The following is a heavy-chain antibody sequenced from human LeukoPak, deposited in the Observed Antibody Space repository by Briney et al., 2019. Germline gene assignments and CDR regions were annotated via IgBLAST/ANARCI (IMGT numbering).Heavy chain of an antibody. Sequence: KASETLSLTCTVSGGSISSYYWNWIRQPAGKGLEWIGRIYTSESTNYNPSLKSRVTMSVDTSKNQFSLKLSSVTAADTAVYYCARKTYYDYVWGSSPDAFDIWGQGTMVTVSS. CDR3: ARKTYYDYVWGSSPDAFDI. D-gene: IGHD3-16*01. V-gene: IGHV4-4*07. CDR2: IYTSEST. J-gene: IGHJ3*02. CDR1: GGSISSYY.